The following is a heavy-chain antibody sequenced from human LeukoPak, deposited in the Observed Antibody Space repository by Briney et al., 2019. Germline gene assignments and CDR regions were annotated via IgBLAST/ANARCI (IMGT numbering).Heavy chain of an antibody. CDR3: ARGRLEPPDY. J-gene: IGHJ4*02. CDR2: INPNSGGT. CDR1: GYTFTGYY. V-gene: IGHV1-2*02. D-gene: IGHD1-1*01. Sequence: ASVKVSCKASGYTFTGYYMHWVRQAPGQGLEWMGWINPNSGGTNYAQKFQGRVTMTTDTSTSTAYMELRSLRSDDTAVYYCARGRLEPPDYWGQGTLVTVSS.